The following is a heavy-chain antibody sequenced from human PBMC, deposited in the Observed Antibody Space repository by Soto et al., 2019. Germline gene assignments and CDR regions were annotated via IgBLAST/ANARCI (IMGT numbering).Heavy chain of an antibody. CDR3: AHKGGGDRILDY. CDR1: GFSLRTSGVG. Sequence: QITLKESGPPLVKPTQTLTLTCAFSGFSLRTSGVGVGWIRQPPGKALEWLALIYWDGYKHYSPSLKSRLTITEDTSKNHVVLTMTNMGPLDTATYYCAHKGGGDRILDYWGQGTLVTVSS. CDR2: IYWDGYK. J-gene: IGHJ4*02. V-gene: IGHV2-5*02. D-gene: IGHD3-16*01.